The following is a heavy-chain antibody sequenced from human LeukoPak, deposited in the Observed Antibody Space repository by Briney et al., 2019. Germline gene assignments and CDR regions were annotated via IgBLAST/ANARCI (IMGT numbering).Heavy chain of an antibody. V-gene: IGHV1-2*02. Sequence: ASVKVSCKASGYTFTGYYMHWVRQAPGQGLEWMGWINPNSGGTNYAQKFQGRVTMTRDTSISTAYMKLSRLRSDDTAVYYCARDWYCSSTSCDNWFDPWGQGTLVTVSS. CDR2: INPNSGGT. J-gene: IGHJ5*02. CDR1: GYTFTGYY. D-gene: IGHD2-2*01. CDR3: ARDWYCSSTSCDNWFDP.